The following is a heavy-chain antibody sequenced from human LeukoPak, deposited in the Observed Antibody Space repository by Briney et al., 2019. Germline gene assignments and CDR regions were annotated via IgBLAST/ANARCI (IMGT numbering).Heavy chain of an antibody. D-gene: IGHD2-2*01. CDR3: ARDVGEYCSSTSCYASNY. CDR2: ISGGT. Sequence: ASVKVSCKASGDTFTGYYIHWVRQAPGQGLEWMGWISGGTNYAQKFQGRVTMTRDTSISTAYMELSRLRSDDTAVYYCARDVGEYCSSTSCYASNYWGQGTLVTVSS. J-gene: IGHJ4*02. CDR1: GDTFTGYY. V-gene: IGHV1-2*02.